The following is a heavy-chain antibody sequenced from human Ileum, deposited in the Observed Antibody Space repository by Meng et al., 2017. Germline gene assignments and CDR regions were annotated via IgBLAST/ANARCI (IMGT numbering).Heavy chain of an antibody. J-gene: IGHJ4*02. CDR2: IIPILGIA. D-gene: IGHD3-3*01. V-gene: IGHV1-69*02. CDR1: GGTFSSYT. Sequence: QVQLVQSGAEVKKPGSSVKVSCNASGGTFSSYTISWVRQAPGQGLEWMGRIIPILGIANYAQKFQGRVTITADKSTSTAYMELSSLRSEDAAVYYCARSSLGWPFLPFDYWGQGTLVTVSS. CDR3: ARSSLGWPFLPFDY.